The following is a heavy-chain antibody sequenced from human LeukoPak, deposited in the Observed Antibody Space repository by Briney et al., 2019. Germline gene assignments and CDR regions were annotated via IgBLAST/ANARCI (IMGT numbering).Heavy chain of an antibody. Sequence: GASVKVSCKVSGYTLSELSIYWVRQAPGKGLEWMGGFDPAKGEIIYAQKFQGRVTMTEDTSTDTAYMDLSSLRSDDTAVYYCATVGGYGDYVRAIDYWGQGTLLTVSS. CDR1: GYTLSELS. D-gene: IGHD4-17*01. CDR2: FDPAKGEI. J-gene: IGHJ4*02. CDR3: ATVGGYGDYVRAIDY. V-gene: IGHV1-24*01.